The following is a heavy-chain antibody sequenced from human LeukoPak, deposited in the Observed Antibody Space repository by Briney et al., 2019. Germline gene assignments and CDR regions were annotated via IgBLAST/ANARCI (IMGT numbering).Heavy chain of an antibody. J-gene: IGHJ3*02. CDR2: IIPIFGTA. Sequence: ASVKVSCKASGGTSSSYAISWVRQAPGQGLEWMGGIIPIFGTANYAQKFQGRVTITADESTSTAYMELSSLRSEDTAVYYCARGEYYDFWSDPKAFDIWGQGTMVTVSS. CDR1: GGTSSSYA. V-gene: IGHV1-69*13. CDR3: ARGEYYDFWSDPKAFDI. D-gene: IGHD3-3*01.